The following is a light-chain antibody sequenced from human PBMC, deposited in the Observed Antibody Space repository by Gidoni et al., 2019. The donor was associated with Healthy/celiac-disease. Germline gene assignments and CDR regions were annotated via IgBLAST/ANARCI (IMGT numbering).Light chain of an antibody. CDR1: NIGSKS. CDR2: DDS. J-gene: IGLJ1*01. CDR3: QVWDSSSDHPYV. Sequence: SYVLTQPPSVSVAPAQTARITCGGKNIGSKSVHGSQQKPGQAPGLVVDDDSDRHSGIPERFSGSNSGNTATLTISRGEAGDEADYYCQVWDSSSDHPYVFGTGTKVTVL. V-gene: IGLV3-21*02.